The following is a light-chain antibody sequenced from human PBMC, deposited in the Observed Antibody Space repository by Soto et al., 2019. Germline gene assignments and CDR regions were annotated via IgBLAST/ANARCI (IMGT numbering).Light chain of an antibody. CDR3: QVWDDSSDHVL. J-gene: IGLJ2*01. CDR2: DES. Sequence: SYALTQPPSVSVAPGQTARITCGGNNIGSQTVHWYQQKSGQAPVLVVDDESDRPSGIPERFSGSKSGNTATLTISRVEAGDEADYYCQVWDDSSDHVLFGGGTKLTVL. CDR1: NIGSQT. V-gene: IGLV3-21*02.